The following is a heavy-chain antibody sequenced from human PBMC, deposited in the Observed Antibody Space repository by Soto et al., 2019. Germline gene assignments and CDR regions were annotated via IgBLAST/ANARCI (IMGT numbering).Heavy chain of an antibody. CDR3: ARGSSGWYRGHDY. Sequence: SLRLSCAASGFTFSSYWMSWVRQAPGKGLEWVANIKQDGSEKYYVDSVKGRFTISRDNAKNSLYLQMNSLRAEDTAVYYCARGSSGWYRGHDYWGQGTLVTVSS. D-gene: IGHD6-19*01. V-gene: IGHV3-7*01. CDR1: GFTFSSYW. CDR2: IKQDGSEK. J-gene: IGHJ4*02.